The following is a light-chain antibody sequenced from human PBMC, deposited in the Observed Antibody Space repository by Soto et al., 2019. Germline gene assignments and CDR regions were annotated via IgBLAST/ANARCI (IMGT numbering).Light chain of an antibody. CDR2: GAS. J-gene: IGKJ1*01. CDR3: HYYDQGT. V-gene: IGKV3-20*01. CDR1: QSVSSTY. Sequence: EIVLTQSPGTLSLSPGERATLSCRASQSVSSTYLAWYQQKPGQAPRLLIYGASNRATGIPDTFSASGSGTDFILTISRLEPEDFAVYYCHYYDQGTFGQGTRVEIK.